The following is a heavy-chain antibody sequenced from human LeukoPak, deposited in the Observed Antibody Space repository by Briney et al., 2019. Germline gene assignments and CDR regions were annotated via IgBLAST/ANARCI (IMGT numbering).Heavy chain of an antibody. V-gene: IGHV1-2*06. CDR2: INPNSGGT. CDR3: ARKGINDDFWSGSDPKMVYYYYGMDV. CDR1: GYTFIGYY. Sequence: ASVKVSCKASGYTFIGYYMHWVRQAPGQGLEWMGRINPNSGGTNYAQKFQGRVTMTRDTSISTAYMELSRLRSDDTAVYYCARKGINDDFWSGSDPKMVYYYYGMDVWGQGTTVTVSS. J-gene: IGHJ6*02. D-gene: IGHD3-3*01.